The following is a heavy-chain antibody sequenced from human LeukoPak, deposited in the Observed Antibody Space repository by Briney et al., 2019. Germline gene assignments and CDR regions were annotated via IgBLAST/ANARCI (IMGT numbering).Heavy chain of an antibody. CDR2: ISSNGATT. J-gene: IGHJ4*02. D-gene: IGHD3-16*01. V-gene: IGHV3-64*05. CDR3: VKIVMAGGYFDY. CDR1: GFTFSNYD. Sequence: PGGSLRLSCAASGFTFSNYDMNWVRQAPGKGLEYVSAISSNGATTYYADSVKGRFTISRDNSKNTLYFQMSSLRPEDTAVYYCVKIVMAGGYFDYWGQGTLVTVSS.